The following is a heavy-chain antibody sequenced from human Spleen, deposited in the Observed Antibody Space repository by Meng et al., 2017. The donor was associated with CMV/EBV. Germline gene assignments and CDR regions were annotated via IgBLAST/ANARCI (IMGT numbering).Heavy chain of an antibody. CDR3: ARTYYDFWSGYYWDYYGMDV. V-gene: IGHV3-9*01. J-gene: IGHJ6*02. D-gene: IGHD3-3*01. CDR2: ISWNNGSI. CDR1: GFTFDDFA. Sequence: SLKISCAASGFTFDDFAMHWVRQAPGKGLEWVSGISWNNGSIGYADSVKGRFTISRDNSKNTLYLQMNSLRAEDTAVYYCARTYYDFWSGYYWDYYGMDVWGQGTTVTVSS.